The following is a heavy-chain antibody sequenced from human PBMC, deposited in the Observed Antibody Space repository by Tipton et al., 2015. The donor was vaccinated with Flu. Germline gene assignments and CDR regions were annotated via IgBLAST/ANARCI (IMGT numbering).Heavy chain of an antibody. Sequence: LRLSCAVYGGSFSGYYWSWIRQPPGKGLEWIGEINHSGSTNYNPSLKSRVTISVDTSKNQFSLKLSSVTAADTAVYYCARAFGSSTSCDYYYYYGMDVWGQGTTVTVSS. CDR2: INHSGST. V-gene: IGHV4-34*01. CDR1: GGSFSGYY. D-gene: IGHD2-2*01. CDR3: ARAFGSSTSCDYYYYYGMDV. J-gene: IGHJ6*02.